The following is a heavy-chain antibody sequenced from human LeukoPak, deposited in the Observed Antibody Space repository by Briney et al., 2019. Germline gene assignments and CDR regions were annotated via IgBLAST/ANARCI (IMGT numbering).Heavy chain of an antibody. CDR3: AREVMGYSGITWYYYYGMDV. D-gene: IGHD5-12*01. CDR1: GGSFSGYY. Sequence: PSETLSLTCAVYGGSFSGYYWSWIRQPPGKGLEWIGEINHSGSTNYNPSLKSRVTISVDTSKNQFSLKLSSVTAADTAVYYCAREVMGYSGITWYYYYGMDVWGQGTTVTVSS. CDR2: INHSGST. J-gene: IGHJ6*02. V-gene: IGHV4-34*01.